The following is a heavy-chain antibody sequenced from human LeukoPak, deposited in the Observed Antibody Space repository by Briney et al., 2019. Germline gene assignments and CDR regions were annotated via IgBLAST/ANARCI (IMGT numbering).Heavy chain of an antibody. CDR1: GFTFSSYS. V-gene: IGHV3-21*01. D-gene: IGHD6-13*01. CDR2: ISSSSSYI. Sequence: GGSLRLPCAASGFTFSSYSMNWVRQAPGKGLEWVSSISSSSSYIYYADPVKGRFTISRDNAKNSLYLQMNSLRAEDTAVYYCARGRRIAAAGLYYFDYWGQGTLVTVSS. J-gene: IGHJ4*02. CDR3: ARGRRIAAAGLYYFDY.